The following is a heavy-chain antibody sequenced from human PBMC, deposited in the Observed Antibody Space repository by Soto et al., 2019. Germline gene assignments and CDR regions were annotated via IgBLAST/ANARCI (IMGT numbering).Heavy chain of an antibody. Sequence: QVQLVESGGGVVQPGRSLRLSCAASGFTFSSYAMHWVRQAPGKGLEWVAVISYDGSNKYYADSVKGRFTISRDNSKNTLYLQMNSLRAEDTAVYYWATVTNYWGQGTLVTVSS. CDR3: ATVTNY. V-gene: IGHV3-30-3*01. J-gene: IGHJ4*02. CDR2: ISYDGSNK. CDR1: GFTFSSYA. D-gene: IGHD4-17*01.